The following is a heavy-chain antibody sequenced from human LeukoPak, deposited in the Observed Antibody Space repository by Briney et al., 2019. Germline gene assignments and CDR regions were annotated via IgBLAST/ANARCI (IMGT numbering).Heavy chain of an antibody. D-gene: IGHD2-15*01. CDR2: ISYDGSNK. Sequence: GGSLRLSCAASGFTFSSYAMHWVRQAPGKGLEWVAVISYDGSNKYYADSVKGRFTISRDNSKNTLYVQMNSLRADDTAVYYCARRGRQYCSGGHCYRTSAFDIWGQGTMVTVSS. J-gene: IGHJ3*02. CDR3: ARRGRQYCSGGHCYRTSAFDI. CDR1: GFTFSSYA. V-gene: IGHV3-30*04.